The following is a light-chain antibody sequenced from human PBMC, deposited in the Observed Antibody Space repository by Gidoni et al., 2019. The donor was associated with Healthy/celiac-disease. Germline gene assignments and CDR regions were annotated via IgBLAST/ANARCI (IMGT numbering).Light chain of an antibody. V-gene: IGKV3-11*01. J-gene: IGKJ3*01. CDR2: DSS. CDR1: QSVSSY. CDR3: QQRSSWPPEFT. Sequence: EIVLTQSPATLSLSPGERATLSCRASQSVSSYLAWYQQKPGQAHRLLIYDSSNWATGIPARFSGSGSGTDFTLTISSLGPEAFAVYDCQQRSSWPPEFTFGPGTKVEIK.